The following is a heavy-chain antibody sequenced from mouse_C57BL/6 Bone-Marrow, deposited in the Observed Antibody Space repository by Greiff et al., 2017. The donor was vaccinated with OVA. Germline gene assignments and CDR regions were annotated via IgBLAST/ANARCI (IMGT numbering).Heavy chain of an antibody. D-gene: IGHD2-4*01. J-gene: IGHJ3*01. CDR2: ISSGGSYT. V-gene: IGHV5-6*01. CDR1: GFTFSSYG. Sequence: EVQVVESGGDLVKPGGSLKLSCAASGFTFSSYGMSWVRQTPDKRLEWVATISSGGSYTYYPDSVKGRFTISRDNATNTLYLQMSSLKSEDTAMYYCARPYDYDEAWFAYWGQGTLVTVSA. CDR3: ARPYDYDEAWFAY.